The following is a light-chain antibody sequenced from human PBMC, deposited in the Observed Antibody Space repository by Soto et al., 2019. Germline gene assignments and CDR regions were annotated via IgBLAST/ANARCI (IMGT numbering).Light chain of an antibody. Sequence: QSVLTQSPSASASLGASVKLTCTLSSRHSRYAIAWHQQQPEKGPRYLRKVNSDGSHNKGDGIPDRFSGSSAGAARYITMSRVQCEDEADYYCQTCGAGIRVCGGGTKLTVL. V-gene: IGLV4-69*01. CDR3: QTCGAGIRV. J-gene: IGLJ3*02. CDR2: VNSDGSH. CDR1: SRHSRYA.